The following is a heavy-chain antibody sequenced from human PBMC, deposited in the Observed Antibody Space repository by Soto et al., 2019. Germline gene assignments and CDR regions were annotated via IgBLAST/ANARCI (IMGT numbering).Heavy chain of an antibody. Sequence: ASVKVSCKASGNTFTAYYLHWVRQAGGQGLEWMGWIDPNSGGTKYAQKFQGRVTMTRDTSISTAYMELSRLTTDDTAVYYCARDPSTTIFTEIMTGGGTHEWGQGTTVTXSS. J-gene: IGHJ6*02. CDR3: ARDPSTTIFTEIMTGGGTHE. D-gene: IGHD3-3*01. CDR1: GNTFTAYY. CDR2: IDPNSGGT. V-gene: IGHV1-2*02.